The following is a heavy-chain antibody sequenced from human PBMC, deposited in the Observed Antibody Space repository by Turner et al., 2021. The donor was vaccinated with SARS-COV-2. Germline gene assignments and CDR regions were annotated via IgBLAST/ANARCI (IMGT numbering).Heavy chain of an antibody. V-gene: IGHV3-23*01. CDR2: INTGDVVT. CDR3: AKSTYDSSGYGYFHP. J-gene: IGHJ1*01. D-gene: IGHD3-22*01. Sequence: EVQLLESGGDLVQPGGSLRLSCAASGFSFSSYAISWVRQAPWKGPELVATINTGDVVTVYSDSVKCRFTISIDNSKNTLYLQMNSLIAEHTAVYYCAKSTYDSSGYGYFHPWCQGTLVTVSS. CDR1: GFSFSSYA.